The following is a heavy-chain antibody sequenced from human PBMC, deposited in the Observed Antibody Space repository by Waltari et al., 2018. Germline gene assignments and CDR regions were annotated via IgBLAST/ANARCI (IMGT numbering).Heavy chain of an antibody. V-gene: IGHV3-23*03. CDR2: IYSGGST. Sequence: EVQLLESGGGLVQPGGSLRLSCAASGFTFSSYAMSWVRQAPGKGLEWVSVIYSGGSTYYADSGKGRFTISRDNAKNSLYLQMNSLRAEDTAVYYCARGGYGAYFDYWGQGTLVTVSS. CDR1: GFTFSSYA. J-gene: IGHJ4*02. CDR3: ARGGYGAYFDY. D-gene: IGHD5-12*01.